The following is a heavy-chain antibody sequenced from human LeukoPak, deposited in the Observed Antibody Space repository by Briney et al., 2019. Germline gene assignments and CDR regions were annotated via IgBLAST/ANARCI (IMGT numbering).Heavy chain of an antibody. J-gene: IGHJ4*02. CDR3: ARAPPTYYDFWSGSDY. CDR1: GYTFTSYY. V-gene: IGHV1-46*01. D-gene: IGHD3-3*01. CDR2: INPSGGST. Sequence: GASVKVSCNASGYTFTSYYMHWVRQAPGQGLEWMGIINPSGGSTSYAQKFQGRVTMTRDTSTSTVYMELSSLRSEDTAVYYCARAPPTYYDFWSGSDYWGQGTLVTVSS.